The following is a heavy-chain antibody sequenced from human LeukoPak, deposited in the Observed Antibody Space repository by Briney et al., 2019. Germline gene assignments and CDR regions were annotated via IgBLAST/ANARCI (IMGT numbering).Heavy chain of an antibody. D-gene: IGHD2-15*01. Sequence: PSETLSLTCTVSGASISSGYYWGWIRQPPGKGLEWIGSIYHSGSTYYNPSLKSRVTISVDTSKNQFSLKLSSVTAADTAVYYCARDYCSGGSCYSDYWGQGTLVTVSS. CDR3: ARDYCSGGSCYSDY. V-gene: IGHV4-38-2*02. J-gene: IGHJ4*02. CDR1: GASISSGYY. CDR2: IYHSGST.